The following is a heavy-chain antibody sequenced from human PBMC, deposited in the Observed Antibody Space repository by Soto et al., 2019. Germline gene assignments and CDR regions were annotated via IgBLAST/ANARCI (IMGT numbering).Heavy chain of an antibody. CDR2: IIPIFGTA. J-gene: IGHJ5*02. D-gene: IGHD3-22*01. Sequence: ASVKVSCKASGGTFSSYAISSVRQAPGQGLEWMGGIIPIFGTANYAQKFQGRVTITADESTSTAYMELSSLRSEDTAVYYCARGHYDSSGYYYVRLDPWGQGTLVTVSS. CDR3: ARGHYDSSGYYYVRLDP. V-gene: IGHV1-69*13. CDR1: GGTFSSYA.